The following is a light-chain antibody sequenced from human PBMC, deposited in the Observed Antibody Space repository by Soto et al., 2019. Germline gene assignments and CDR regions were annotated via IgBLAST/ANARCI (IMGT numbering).Light chain of an antibody. CDR2: DAS. Sequence: VLTQSPGTVSLSPCDRATLSCRPSQSVSSYLAWYQQKPGQAPRLLIYDASNRATGIPARFSGSGSGTDFTLTISSLEPEDFAVYYCQQRSNWPPLTFGGGTKVDIK. V-gene: IGKV3-11*01. CDR1: QSVSSY. CDR3: QQRSNWPPLT. J-gene: IGKJ4*01.